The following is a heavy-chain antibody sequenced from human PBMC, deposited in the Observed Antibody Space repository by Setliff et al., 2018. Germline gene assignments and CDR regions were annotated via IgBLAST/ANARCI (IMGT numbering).Heavy chain of an antibody. CDR3: TTSPISSGWHSNFDYNMDV. Sequence: GGSLRLSCKASGFTFSDAWMSWVRQAPGKGLEWVGRIKRIIDSGTTDHAAPVKGRFTVSRDDSISTLYLQMNSLKTEDTAVYYCTTSPISSGWHSNFDYNMDVWGQGTTVTVSS. D-gene: IGHD6-19*01. V-gene: IGHV3-15*01. CDR1: GFTFSDAW. CDR2: IKRIIDSGTT. J-gene: IGHJ6*02.